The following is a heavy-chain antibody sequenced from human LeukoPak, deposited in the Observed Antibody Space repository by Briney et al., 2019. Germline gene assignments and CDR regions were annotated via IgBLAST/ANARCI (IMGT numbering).Heavy chain of an antibody. D-gene: IGHD6-13*01. CDR1: GFTFSSYS. CDR2: ISSSSSYI. J-gene: IGHJ4*02. Sequence: GRSLRPSCAASGFTFSSYSMSWVRQAPGKGLEWVSSISSSSSYIYYADSVKGRFTISRDNPKNSLYLQMNSLRAEDTAVYYCARTGAGYSSSWVAPPYYWGQGTLVTVSS. V-gene: IGHV3-21*01. CDR3: ARTGAGYSSSWVAPPYY.